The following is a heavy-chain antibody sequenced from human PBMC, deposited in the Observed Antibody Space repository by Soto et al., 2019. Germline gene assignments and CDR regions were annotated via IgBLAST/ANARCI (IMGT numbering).Heavy chain of an antibody. J-gene: IGHJ5*02. CDR3: ARDFFDSSDYTTNWFDP. Sequence: SETLSLTCSVSGDSISNSRFYWAWIRQPPGEGLEWIGSIYHTGNAYYNPSLKSRVTISVDTSKNQFSLKLTSATAADAALYYCARDFFDSSDYTTNWFDPWGQGTLVTVSS. CDR1: GDSISNSRFY. D-gene: IGHD3-22*01. V-gene: IGHV4-39*01. CDR2: IYHTGNA.